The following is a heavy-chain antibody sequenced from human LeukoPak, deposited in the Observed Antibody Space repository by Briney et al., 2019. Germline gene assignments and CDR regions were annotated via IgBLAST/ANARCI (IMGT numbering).Heavy chain of an antibody. CDR2: ISSSSSYI. J-gene: IGHJ6*03. D-gene: IGHD4-17*01. CDR1: GFTFSGYS. CDR3: ARDGVTVTTNAYYYYMDV. Sequence: GGSLRLSCAASGFTFSGYSMNWVRQAPGKGLEWVSSISSSSSYIYYADSVKGRFTISRDNAKNSLYLQMNSLRAEDTAVYYCARDGVTVTTNAYYYYMDVWGKGTTVTISS. V-gene: IGHV3-21*01.